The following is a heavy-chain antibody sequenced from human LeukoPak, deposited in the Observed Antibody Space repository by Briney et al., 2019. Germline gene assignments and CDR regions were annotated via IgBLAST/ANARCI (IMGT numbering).Heavy chain of an antibody. V-gene: IGHV3-7*01. D-gene: IGHD3-22*01. CDR2: IKQDGSEK. J-gene: IGHJ4*02. CDR1: GFTFNSYW. Sequence: PGGSLRLSCAASGFTFNSYWMSWVRQAPGKGLEWVANIKQDGSEKYYVDSVKGRFTISRDNAKNSLYLQMNSLRAEDTAVYYCARAWRMIVLDYWGQGALVTVSS. CDR3: ARAWRMIVLDY.